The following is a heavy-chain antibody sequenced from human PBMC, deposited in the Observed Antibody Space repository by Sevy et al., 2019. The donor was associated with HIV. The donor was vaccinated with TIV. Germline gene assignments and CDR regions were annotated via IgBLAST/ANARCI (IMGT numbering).Heavy chain of an antibody. CDR3: AREGCTKPHDY. J-gene: IGHJ4*02. CDR2: LSFGCGEI. CDR1: GFTFSKYS. D-gene: IGHD2-8*01. V-gene: IGHV3-23*01. Sequence: GESLKISCAASGFTFSKYSMSWVRQPPGKGLEWVSTLSFGCGEINYADSVKGRFTISRDNSKSSGYLQRNNLRPEDTAVYYCAREGCTKPHDYWGQGTLVTVSS.